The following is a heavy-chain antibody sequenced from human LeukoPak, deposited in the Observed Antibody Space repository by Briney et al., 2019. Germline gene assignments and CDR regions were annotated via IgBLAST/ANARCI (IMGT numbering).Heavy chain of an antibody. J-gene: IGHJ4*02. Sequence: ASVKVSCKASGYTFTGYYIFWVRQAPGQGLGRMGWINPDSGGTNYAQKFQGRVTMTRDTSISTAYMELSRLTSDDTAVFYCARGHHYFVSGSYYNFWGQGTLVTVSS. CDR1: GYTFTGYY. V-gene: IGHV1-2*02. D-gene: IGHD3-10*01. CDR2: INPDSGGT. CDR3: ARGHHYFVSGSYYNF.